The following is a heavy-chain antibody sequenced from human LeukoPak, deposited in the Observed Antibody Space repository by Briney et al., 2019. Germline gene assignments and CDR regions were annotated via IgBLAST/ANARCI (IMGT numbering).Heavy chain of an antibody. J-gene: IGHJ4*01. Sequence: SETLSLTCAVYGGSFSGHSWSWIRQAPGKGLEWIGEISHTGGINYNPSLKSPVTISINRSKDQFSLSLDSVTAADTAVYYCARERGYYDSSGYGSYSDYWGHGTLVTVSS. CDR1: GGSFSGHS. CDR3: ARERGYYDSSGYGSYSDY. D-gene: IGHD3-22*01. V-gene: IGHV4-34*01. CDR2: ISHTGGI.